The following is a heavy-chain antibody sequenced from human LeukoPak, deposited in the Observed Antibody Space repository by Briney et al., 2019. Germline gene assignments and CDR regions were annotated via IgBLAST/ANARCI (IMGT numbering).Heavy chain of an antibody. CDR2: FYYTGST. D-gene: IGHD1-26*01. J-gene: IGHJ4*02. Sequence: SETLSLTCTVSGGSISSNGYYWGWIRQPPGKGLEWIGSFYYTGSTFYSPSLKSRVTISVDTSKNQFSLKLSSVTAADTAVYYCARGSGGSYPFDYWGQGTLVTVSS. CDR1: GGSISSNGYY. CDR3: ARGSGGSYPFDY. V-gene: IGHV4-39*07.